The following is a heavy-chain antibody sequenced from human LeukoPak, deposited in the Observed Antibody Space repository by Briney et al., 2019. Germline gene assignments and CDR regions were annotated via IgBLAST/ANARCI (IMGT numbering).Heavy chain of an antibody. CDR3: AREGYSSSAGGAFDY. Sequence: PSGTLSLTCAVSGGSISSSNWWSWVRQPPGKGLECIGEIYHSGSTNYNPSLKSRVTISVDKSKNQFSLKLSSVTAADTAVYYCAREGYSSSAGGAFDYWGQGTLVTVSS. CDR1: GGSISSSNW. J-gene: IGHJ4*02. V-gene: IGHV4-4*02. CDR2: IYHSGST. D-gene: IGHD6-13*01.